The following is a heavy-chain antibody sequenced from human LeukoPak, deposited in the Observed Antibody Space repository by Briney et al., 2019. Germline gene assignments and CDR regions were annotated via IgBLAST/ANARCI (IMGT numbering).Heavy chain of an antibody. CDR1: GFTFNNYG. CDR2: IADGGETT. CDR3: AKKAARTSGYDY. Sequence: AGGSLRLSCAISGFTFNNYGMSWVRQAPGMGLEWVSAIADGGETTYYADSVKGRFTISRDYSKNTLYLQMSSVRAEDTAAYYCAKKAARTSGYDYWGQGILVTVSS. J-gene: IGHJ4*02. V-gene: IGHV3-23*01. D-gene: IGHD3-22*01.